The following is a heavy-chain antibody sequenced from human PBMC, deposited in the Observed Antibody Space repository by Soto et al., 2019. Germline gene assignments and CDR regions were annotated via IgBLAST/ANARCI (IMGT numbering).Heavy chain of an antibody. CDR2: IWYDGRSK. CDR1: GFTFSSYG. V-gene: IGHV3-33*01. Sequence: QVQLVESGGGVVQPGRSLRLSCAASGFTFSSYGLHWVRQAPGKGLGWVAVIWYDGRSKYYADSVQGRFTISRDNSKNTLYLQMNSLRAEDTAVYYCARSPCSTSCYVDDYWGQGTLVTVSS. CDR3: ARSPCSTSCYVDDY. J-gene: IGHJ4*02. D-gene: IGHD2-2*01.